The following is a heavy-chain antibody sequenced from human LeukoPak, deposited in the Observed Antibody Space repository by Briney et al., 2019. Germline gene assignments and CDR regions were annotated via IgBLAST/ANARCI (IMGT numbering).Heavy chain of an antibody. CDR3: ARDRGDYDILTGYYWGKFDY. CDR1: GGSISSYY. Sequence: PSQTLSLTCTVSGGSISSYYWGWIRQPAGKGLEWIGRIYTSGSTNYNPSLKSRVTMSVDTSKNQFPLKLSSVTAADTAVYYCARDRGDYDILTGYYWGKFDYWGQGTLVTVSS. D-gene: IGHD3-9*01. CDR2: IYTSGST. J-gene: IGHJ4*02. V-gene: IGHV4-4*07.